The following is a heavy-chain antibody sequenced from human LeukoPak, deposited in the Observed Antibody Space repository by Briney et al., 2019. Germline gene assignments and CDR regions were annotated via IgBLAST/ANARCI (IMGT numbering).Heavy chain of an antibody. Sequence: GGSPRLSCAASGFTFSSYAMSWVRQAPGKGLEWVSAISGSGGSTYYADSVKGRFTISRDNSKNTLYLQMNSLRSEDTAVYYCAKGLRGYCSGGSCYPFDYWGQGTLVTVSS. J-gene: IGHJ4*02. CDR3: AKGLRGYCSGGSCYPFDY. D-gene: IGHD2-15*01. V-gene: IGHV3-23*01. CDR2: ISGSGGST. CDR1: GFTFSSYA.